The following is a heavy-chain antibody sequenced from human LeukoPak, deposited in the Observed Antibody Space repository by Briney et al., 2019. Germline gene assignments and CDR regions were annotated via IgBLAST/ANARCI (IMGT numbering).Heavy chain of an antibody. CDR2: ISGSSTI. V-gene: IGHV3-48*01. Sequence: GGSLRLSCAASGFTFSSYAMSWVRQAPGKGLEWVSYISGSSTIYYADSVKGRFTVSRDNARNSLYLQMNSLRAEDTAVYYCAREGEMATIWAFDIWGQGTMVTVSS. CDR1: GFTFSSYA. D-gene: IGHD5-24*01. J-gene: IGHJ3*02. CDR3: AREGEMATIWAFDI.